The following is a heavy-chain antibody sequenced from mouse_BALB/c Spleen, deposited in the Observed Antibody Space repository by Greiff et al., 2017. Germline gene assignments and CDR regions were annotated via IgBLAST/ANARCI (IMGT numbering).Heavy chain of an antibody. CDR2: IDPENGNT. Sequence: EVKLVESGAELVRPGALVKLSCKASGFNIKDYYMHWVKQRPEQGLEWIGWIDPENGNTIYDPKFQGKASITADTSSNTAYLQLSSLTSEDTAVYYCARADDYAWFAYWGQGTLVTVSA. CDR3: ARADDYAWFAY. CDR1: GFNIKDYY. V-gene: IGHV14-1*02. J-gene: IGHJ3*01. D-gene: IGHD2-4*01.